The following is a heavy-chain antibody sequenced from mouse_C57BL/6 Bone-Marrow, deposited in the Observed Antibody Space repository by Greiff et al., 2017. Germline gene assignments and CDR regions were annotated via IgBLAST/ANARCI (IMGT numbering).Heavy chain of an antibody. CDR1: GYTFTSYG. CDR3: ARSGSTVGAY. D-gene: IGHD1-1*01. V-gene: IGHV1-81*01. Sequence: QVQLQQSGAELARPGASVKLCCKASGYTFTSYGISWVKQRTGQGLEWIGEIYPRSGNTYYNEKFKGKATLTADKSSSTAYMELRSLTSEDSAVYFCARSGSTVGAYWGQGTLVTVSA. CDR2: IYPRSGNT. J-gene: IGHJ3*01.